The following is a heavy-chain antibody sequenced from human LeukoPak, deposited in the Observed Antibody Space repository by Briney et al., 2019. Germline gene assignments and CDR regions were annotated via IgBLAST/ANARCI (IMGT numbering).Heavy chain of an antibody. J-gene: IGHJ4*02. D-gene: IGHD3-22*01. Sequence: PSETLSLTCTVSGGSISSHYWSWIRQPPGKGLEWIGYIYYSGSTNYNPSPKSRVTISVDTSKNQFSLKLSSVTAADTAVYYCARDYYDSSGYHVLGYWGQGTLVTVSS. CDR1: GGSISSHY. CDR2: IYYSGST. V-gene: IGHV4-59*11. CDR3: ARDYYDSSGYHVLGY.